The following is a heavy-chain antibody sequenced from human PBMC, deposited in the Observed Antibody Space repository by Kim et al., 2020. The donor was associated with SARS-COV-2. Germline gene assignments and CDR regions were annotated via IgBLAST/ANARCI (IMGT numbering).Heavy chain of an antibody. J-gene: IGHJ6*02. Sequence: GGSLRLSCAASGFTFDDYAMHWVRQAPGKGLEWVSGISWNSGSIGYADSVKGRFTISRDNAKNSLYLQMNSLRAEDTALYYCAKGGGWGMDVWGQGTTVTVSS. V-gene: IGHV3-9*01. CDR2: ISWNSGSI. CDR1: GFTFDDYA. CDR3: AKGGGWGMDV. D-gene: IGHD3-16*01.